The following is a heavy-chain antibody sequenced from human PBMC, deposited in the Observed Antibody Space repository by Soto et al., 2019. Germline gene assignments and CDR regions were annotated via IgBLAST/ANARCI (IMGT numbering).Heavy chain of an antibody. J-gene: IGHJ3*02. CDR2: IDVGSANA. V-gene: IGHV1-58*01. D-gene: IGHD3-16*01. CDR1: GFTFSSSA. Sequence: SVKVSCKTSGFTFSSSAVHWVRQARGHRLQWIGWIDVGSANANYAQMLQERVTISRDMSTSTAYMELSSLRSEDTAVYYCARGGMTKYRVGQDAAFDIWGQGTMVTVSS. CDR3: ARGGMTKYRVGQDAAFDI.